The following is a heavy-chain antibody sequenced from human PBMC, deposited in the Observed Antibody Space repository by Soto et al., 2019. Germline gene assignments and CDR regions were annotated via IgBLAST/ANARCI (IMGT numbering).Heavy chain of an antibody. V-gene: IGHV4-30-4*01. D-gene: IGHD4-17*01. Sequence: LSLTCTVSGGSISSGDYYWSWIRQPPGKGLEWIGYIYYSGSTYYNPSLKSRVTISVDTSKNQFSLKLISVTAAVTAVYYCASAHDYGDYRYYFDYWGQGTLVTVSS. CDR2: IYYSGST. CDR1: GGSISSGDYY. CDR3: ASAHDYGDYRYYFDY. J-gene: IGHJ4*02.